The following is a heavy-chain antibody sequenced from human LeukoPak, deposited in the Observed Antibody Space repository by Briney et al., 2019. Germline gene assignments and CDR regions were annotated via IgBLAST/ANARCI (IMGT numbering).Heavy chain of an antibody. CDR3: ARHRYYGSGSYYKRRRYFDY. Sequence: GESLKISCKGSGYSFTSYWISWVRQMPGKGLEWMGRIDPSDSYTNYSPSFQGHVTISADKSISTAYLQWSSLKASDTAMYYCARHRYYGSGSYYKRRRYFDYWGQGALVTVSS. J-gene: IGHJ4*02. V-gene: IGHV5-10-1*01. CDR2: IDPSDSYT. CDR1: GYSFTSYW. D-gene: IGHD3-10*01.